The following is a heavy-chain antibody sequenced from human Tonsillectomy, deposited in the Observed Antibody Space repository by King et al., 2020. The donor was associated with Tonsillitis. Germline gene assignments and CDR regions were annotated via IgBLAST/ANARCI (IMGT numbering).Heavy chain of an antibody. J-gene: IGHJ3*02. CDR1: GFTVSSNY. Sequence: VQLVESGGGLIQPGGSLRLSCAASGFTVSSNYKSWVRQAPGKGLEWVSVIYSGGSTYYADSVKGRFTISRDNSKNTLYLQMNSLRAEDTAVYYCARTSWGANPFDIWGQGTMVTVSS. D-gene: IGHD1-26*01. CDR2: IYSGGST. CDR3: ARTSWGANPFDI. V-gene: IGHV3-53*01.